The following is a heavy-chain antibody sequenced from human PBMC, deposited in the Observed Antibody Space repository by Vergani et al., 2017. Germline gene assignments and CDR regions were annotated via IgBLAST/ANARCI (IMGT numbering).Heavy chain of an antibody. V-gene: IGHV5-51*01. CDR1: GYRFSSSW. CDR3: ASRRTLQREFDI. D-gene: IGHD5-24*01. Sequence: EVQLVQSGAEVKKPGESLKISCRGVGYRFSSSWIGWVRQRPGKGLEWMGIIFPDDSDTRYSPSFQGQVTVSADKSISTVYLQWNSLKASDTAMYYCASRRTLQREFDIGGQGTQVTVSS. J-gene: IGHJ4*02. CDR2: IFPDDSDT.